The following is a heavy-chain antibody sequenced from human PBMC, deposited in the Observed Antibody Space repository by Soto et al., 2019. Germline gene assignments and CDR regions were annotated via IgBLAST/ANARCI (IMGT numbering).Heavy chain of an antibody. D-gene: IGHD6-13*01. CDR2: IIPIFGTA. CDR3: ARGEQPAAFEI. V-gene: IGHV1-69*13. J-gene: IGHJ3*02. Sequence: GASVKVSCKASGGTFSSYAISWVRQAPGQGLEWMGGIIPIFGTANYAQKFQGRVTITADESTSTAYMGLSSLRSEDTAVYYCARGEQPAAFEIWGQGTMVTVSS. CDR1: GGTFSSYA.